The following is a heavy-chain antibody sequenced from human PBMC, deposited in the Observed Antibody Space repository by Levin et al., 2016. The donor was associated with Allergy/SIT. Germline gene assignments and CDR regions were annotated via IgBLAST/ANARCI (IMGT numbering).Heavy chain of an antibody. CDR3: ARLYGSGSEDAFDI. V-gene: IGHV3-33*01. CDR1: GFTFSSYG. Sequence: LSLTCAASGFTFSSYGMHWVRQAPGKGLEWVAVIWYDGSNKYYADSVKGRFTISRDNSKNTLYLQMNSLRAEDTAVYYCARLYGSGSEDAFDIWGQGTMVTVSS. J-gene: IGHJ3*02. CDR2: IWYDGSNK. D-gene: IGHD3-10*01.